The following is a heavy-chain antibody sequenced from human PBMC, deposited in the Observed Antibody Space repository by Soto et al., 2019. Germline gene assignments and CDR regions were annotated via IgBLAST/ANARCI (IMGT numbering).Heavy chain of an antibody. J-gene: IGHJ6*02. CDR1: GYTFTSYA. V-gene: IGHV1-3*01. Sequence: GASVKVSCKAPGYTFTSYAMHWVRQAPGQRLEWMGWINAGNGNTKYSQKFQGRVTITRDTSASTAYMELSSLRSEDTAVYYCARDPSYYGMDVWGQGTTVTVSS. CDR2: INAGNGNT. CDR3: ARDPSYYGMDV.